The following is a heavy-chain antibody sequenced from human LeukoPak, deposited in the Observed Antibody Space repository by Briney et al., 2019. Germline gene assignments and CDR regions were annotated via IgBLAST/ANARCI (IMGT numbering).Heavy chain of an antibody. CDR1: GYTFTSYG. D-gene: IGHD3-10*01. J-gene: IGHJ6*03. Sequence: ASVKVSCKASGYTFTSYGINWVRQAPGQGLEWMGWISTYNGNTNYAQKLQGGVTMTTDTSTSTAYMELRSLRSDDTAVYYCARDLHRVVVRGVPHYYYYMDVWGKGTTVTISS. V-gene: IGHV1-18*01. CDR3: ARDLHRVVVRGVPHYYYYMDV. CDR2: ISTYNGNT.